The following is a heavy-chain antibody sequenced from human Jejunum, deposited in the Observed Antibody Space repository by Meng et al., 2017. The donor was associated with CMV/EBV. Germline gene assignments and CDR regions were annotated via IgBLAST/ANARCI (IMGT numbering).Heavy chain of an antibody. CDR2: IRTKANNYAT. CDR3: IRHERTFQRD. V-gene: IGHV3-73*02. CDR1: GFSFSGSA. Sequence: EGQRVAAGGGWVQPGGSLKLSGTASGFSFSGSAMHWIRQASGKGLEWVGRIRTKANNYATEYGASVKGRFTISRDDSKNTAYLQMNSLKTEDTAVYYCIRHERTFQRDWGQGTLVTVSS. D-gene: IGHD2/OR15-2a*01. J-gene: IGHJ4*02.